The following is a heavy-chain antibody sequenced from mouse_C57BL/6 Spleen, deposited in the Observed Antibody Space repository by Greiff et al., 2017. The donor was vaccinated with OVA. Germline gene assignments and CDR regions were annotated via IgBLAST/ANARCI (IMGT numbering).Heavy chain of an antibody. CDR1: GYTFTDYN. V-gene: IGHV1-18*01. D-gene: IGHD4-1*01. Sequence: EVQVVESGPELVKPGASVKIPCKASGYTFTDYNMDWVKQSHGKSLEWIGDINPNNGGTIYNQKFKGKATLTVDKSSSTAYMELRSLTSEDTAVYYCARGGLGRFAYWGQGTLVTVSA. J-gene: IGHJ3*01. CDR3: ARGGLGRFAY. CDR2: INPNNGGT.